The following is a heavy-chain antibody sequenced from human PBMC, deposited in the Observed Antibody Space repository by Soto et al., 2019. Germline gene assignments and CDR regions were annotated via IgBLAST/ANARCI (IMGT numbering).Heavy chain of an antibody. CDR2: ISRNRAYM. Sequence: GSLTLSCAASGFTFRSFSMNWVRQAPGEVLEWVGTISRNRAYMYYTDALRDSFNNHRDNAKNSLHLQMNGQRGEDRCVYYCARDGSREGSARRWFGPWGPGTLVTLS. J-gene: IGHJ5*02. CDR1: GFTFRSFS. V-gene: IGHV3-21*01. CDR3: ARDGSREGSARRWFGP. D-gene: IGHD6-25*01.